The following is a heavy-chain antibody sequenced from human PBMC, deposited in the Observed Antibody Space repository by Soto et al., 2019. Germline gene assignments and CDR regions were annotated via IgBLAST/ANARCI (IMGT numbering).Heavy chain of an antibody. CDR1: GFTFSSYA. D-gene: IGHD6-6*01. CDR3: AKHSSEGAYVLYFDY. CDR2: ISYDGSNK. J-gene: IGHJ4*02. Sequence: GGSLRLSCVASGFTFSSYAMHWVRQAPGKGLEWVAVISYDGSNKYYADSVKGRFTISRDNSKNTLYLQMNSLRAEDTAVYYCAKHSSEGAYVLYFDYWGQGTLVTVSS. V-gene: IGHV3-30-3*02.